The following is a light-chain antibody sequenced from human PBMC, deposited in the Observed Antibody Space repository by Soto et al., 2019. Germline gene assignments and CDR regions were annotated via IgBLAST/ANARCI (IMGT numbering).Light chain of an antibody. Sequence: EIVLTQPPATLSVSPGERATLSCRSSQSVSGNLAWYQQRPGQAPILLIYGASTRAPGIPARFSGSGSGTDFTLTISSLEPEDFAVYYCQQRINWPPVTFGGGTKVDIK. V-gene: IGKV3-15*01. J-gene: IGKJ4*01. CDR2: GAS. CDR1: QSVSGN. CDR3: QQRINWPPVT.